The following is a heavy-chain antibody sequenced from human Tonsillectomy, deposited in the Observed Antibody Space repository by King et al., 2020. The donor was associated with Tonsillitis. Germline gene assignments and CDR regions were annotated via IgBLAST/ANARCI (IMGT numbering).Heavy chain of an antibody. CDR3: ARARGSYSLDY. J-gene: IGHJ4*02. V-gene: IGHV3-7*01. Sequence: VQLVESGGGLVQPGGSLRLSCVASGFTFSNYCMTWVRQAPGKGLEWVANIKQDGSEKYYVDSVKGRFTISRDNAKNSLYLQMNSLRAEDTAVYYCARARGSYSLDYWGQGTLVTVSS. D-gene: IGHD1-26*01. CDR1: GFTFSNYC. CDR2: IKQDGSEK.